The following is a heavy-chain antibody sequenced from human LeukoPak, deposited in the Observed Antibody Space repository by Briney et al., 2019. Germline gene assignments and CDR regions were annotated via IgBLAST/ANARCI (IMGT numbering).Heavy chain of an antibody. J-gene: IGHJ6*02. D-gene: IGHD5-24*01. CDR2: IYYSGST. Sequence: SQTLSLTCTVSGGSISSGDYYWSWIRQPPGKGLEWIGYIYYSGSTYYIPSLKSRVTISVDTSKNQFSLKLSSVTAADTAVYYCARGSREMATIRGYYYYYGMDVWGQGTTVTVSS. CDR1: GGSISSGDYY. CDR3: ARGSREMATIRGYYYYYGMDV. V-gene: IGHV4-30-4*01.